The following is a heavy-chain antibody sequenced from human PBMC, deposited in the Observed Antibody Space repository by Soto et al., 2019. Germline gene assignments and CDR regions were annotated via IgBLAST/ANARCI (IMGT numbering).Heavy chain of an antibody. V-gene: IGHV1-69*01. CDR2: IIPMFGTP. CDR3: ARSRNVAEFNDYGGNYHGFDI. Sequence: QVQLEQSGAEVKKAGSSVKVSCKAFGGSVNSHAISWVRQAPGQGLEWMGGIIPMFGTPTYAQRFQAGVTISADESTSTVYLDLSSLRSEDTAMYYCARSRNVAEFNDYGGNYHGFDIWGQGTIVTVSS. J-gene: IGHJ3*02. D-gene: IGHD4-17*01. CDR1: GGSVNSHA.